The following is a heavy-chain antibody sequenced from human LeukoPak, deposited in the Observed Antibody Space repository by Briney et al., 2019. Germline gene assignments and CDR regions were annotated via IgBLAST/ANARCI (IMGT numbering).Heavy chain of an antibody. Sequence: GGSLRLSCAASGFTFSSSWMTWVRQAPGKGLEWVANIKQDGNEKYYADSVKGRFTISRDNSKNTLYLQMNSLRAEDTAVYYCAKDRDTLIYGDAYCGGDCYSSLFDYWGQGTLVTVSS. CDR2: IKQDGNEK. D-gene: IGHD2-21*02. J-gene: IGHJ4*02. CDR1: GFTFSSSW. CDR3: AKDRDTLIYGDAYCGGDCYSSLFDY. V-gene: IGHV3-7*01.